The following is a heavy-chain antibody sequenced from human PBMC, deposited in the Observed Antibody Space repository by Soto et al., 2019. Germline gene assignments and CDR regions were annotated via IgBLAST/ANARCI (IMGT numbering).Heavy chain of an antibody. J-gene: IGHJ4*02. Sequence: QVQLQESGPGLVKPSGTLSLTCAVSGGSISSSNWWRWVRQPPGKGLVWIGEMYHSASTNYNPSLKIRVTLSEDKSKNQFSLELSSVTAADTAVYYCAIGISGGRHFDYWGQGTLVTVSS. CDR3: AIGISGGRHFDY. D-gene: IGHD2-15*01. CDR1: GGSISSSNW. V-gene: IGHV4-4*02. CDR2: MYHSAST.